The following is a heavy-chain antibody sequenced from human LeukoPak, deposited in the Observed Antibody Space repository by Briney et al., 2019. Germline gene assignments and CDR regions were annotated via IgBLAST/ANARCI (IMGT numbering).Heavy chain of an antibody. CDR3: AKSGGYGLIDY. CDR1: GGSISSYY. CDR2: IYSSGST. V-gene: IGHV4-59*05. Sequence: SETLSLTCTVSGGSISSYYWSWIRQPPGKGLEWIGSIYSSGSTYYNSSLKSRVTISIDTSKNQLSLKMSSVTAADTAVYYCAKSGGYGLIDYWGQGTLVTVSS. D-gene: IGHD6-25*01. J-gene: IGHJ4*01.